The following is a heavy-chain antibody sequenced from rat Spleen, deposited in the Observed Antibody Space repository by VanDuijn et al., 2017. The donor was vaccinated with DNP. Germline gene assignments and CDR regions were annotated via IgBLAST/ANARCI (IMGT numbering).Heavy chain of an antibody. D-gene: IGHD5-1*01. CDR1: GFTFSDYY. V-gene: IGHV5-22*01. J-gene: IGHJ2*01. Sequence: EVQLVESGGDLVQPERSLKVSCVASGFTFSDYYMAWVRQAPTKGLEWVAYIRYDGGSTYYGDSVKGRFSISRDNAKSTLNLQMNSLKSDDMATYYCGRDLGGDYWGKGVMVTVSS. CDR2: IRYDGGST. CDR3: GRDLGGDY.